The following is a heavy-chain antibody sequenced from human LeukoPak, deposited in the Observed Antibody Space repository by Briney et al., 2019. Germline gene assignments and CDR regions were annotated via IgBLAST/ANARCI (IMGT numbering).Heavy chain of an antibody. CDR2: ISSSGSTI. D-gene: IGHD2-15*01. V-gene: IGHV3-11*01. Sequence: GGSLRLSCAASGFTFSDYYMSWIRQAPGKGLEWVSYISSSGSTIYYADSVKGRFTISRDNAKDSLYLQMNSLRAEDTAVYYCATSQVAATGDAFDIWGQGTMVTVSS. J-gene: IGHJ3*02. CDR3: ATSQVAATGDAFDI. CDR1: GFTFSDYY.